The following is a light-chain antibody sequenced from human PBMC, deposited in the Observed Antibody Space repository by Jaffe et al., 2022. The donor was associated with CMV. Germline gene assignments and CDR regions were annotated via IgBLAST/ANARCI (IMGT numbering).Light chain of an antibody. CDR1: QSISSY. J-gene: IGKJ2*01. V-gene: IGKV1-39*01. Sequence: DIQMTQSPSSLSASVGDRVTITCRASQSISSYLNWYQQKPGKAPKLLIYAASSLQSGVPSRFSGSGSGTDFTLTISSLQPEDFATYYCQQSYSTPLGPAYTFGQGTKLEIK. CDR3: QQSYSTPLGPAYT. CDR2: AAS.